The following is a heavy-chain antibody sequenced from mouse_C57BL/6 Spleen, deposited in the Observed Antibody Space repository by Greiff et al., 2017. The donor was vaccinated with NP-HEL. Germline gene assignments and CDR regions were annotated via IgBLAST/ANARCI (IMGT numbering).Heavy chain of an antibody. CDR2: IDPSDSYT. J-gene: IGHJ4*01. CDR3: ARPYDYDARDYAMDY. CDR1: GYTFTSYW. Sequence: VQLQQPGAELVKPGASVKLSCKASGYTFTSYWMQWVKQRPGQGLEWIGEIDPSDSYTNYNQKFKGKATVTVDTSSSTAYMQLSSLTSEDSAVYYCARPYDYDARDYAMDYWGQGTSVTVSS. D-gene: IGHD2-4*01. V-gene: IGHV1-50*01.